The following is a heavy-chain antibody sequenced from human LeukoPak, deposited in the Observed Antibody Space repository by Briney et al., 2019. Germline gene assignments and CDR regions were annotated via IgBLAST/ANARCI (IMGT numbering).Heavy chain of an antibody. CDR2: INHSGST. J-gene: IGHJ3*02. Sequence: SETLSLTCAVYGGSFSGYYWSWIRQPPGKGLEWIGEINHSGSTNYNPSLKSRVTISVDTSKNQFSLKLSSVTAADMAVYYCARKRVIVATLRAQRSPFFDIWGQGTMVTVSS. CDR3: ARKRVIVATLRAQRSPFFDI. V-gene: IGHV4-34*01. D-gene: IGHD5-12*01. CDR1: GGSFSGYY.